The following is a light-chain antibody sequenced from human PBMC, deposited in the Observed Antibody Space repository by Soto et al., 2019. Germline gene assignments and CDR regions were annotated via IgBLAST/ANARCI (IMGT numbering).Light chain of an antibody. CDR2: GAS. J-gene: IGKJ1*01. Sequence: ETVLTQSPGTLSLSPGERATLSCRASQSVSSSYLAWYQQKPGQAPRLLIYGASSRATGIPDRFSGSGSGTDFTLTISRLEPEDFAVYYCQQYGSSPGWTYGQGTKAEIK. V-gene: IGKV3-20*01. CDR3: QQYGSSPGWT. CDR1: QSVSSSY.